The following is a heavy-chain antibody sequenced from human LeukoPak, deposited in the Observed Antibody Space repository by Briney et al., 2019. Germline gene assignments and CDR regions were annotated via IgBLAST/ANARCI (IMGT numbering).Heavy chain of an antibody. Sequence: PGGSLRLSCAASGFTFSNYEMNWVRQAPGKGLEWVSYISDSGTTIYYGDSVKGRFTISRDNAKKSLYLQMNSLRAEDTAVYYCARLYDFWSGYYASYYYYMDVWGKGTTVTVSS. CDR3: ARLYDFWSGYYASYYYYMDV. CDR1: GFTFSNYE. J-gene: IGHJ6*03. D-gene: IGHD3-3*01. V-gene: IGHV3-48*03. CDR2: ISDSGTTI.